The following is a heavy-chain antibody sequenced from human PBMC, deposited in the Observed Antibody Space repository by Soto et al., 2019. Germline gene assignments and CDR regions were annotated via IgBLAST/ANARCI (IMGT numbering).Heavy chain of an antibody. CDR1: GFSLSTSGEG. V-gene: IGHV2-5*01. CDR2: IYWNDDE. Sequence: SGPTLVNPTETLTLTCTLSGFSLSTSGEGVGWIRQPPGKALEWLAIIYWNDDERYSPSLSSRLTITKASSENQVVLTLTNMDPVDTATYYCAHSPYDFYSASAYFDPWGQGTLVTVSS. J-gene: IGHJ5*02. D-gene: IGHD3-3*01. CDR3: AHSPYDFYSASAYFDP.